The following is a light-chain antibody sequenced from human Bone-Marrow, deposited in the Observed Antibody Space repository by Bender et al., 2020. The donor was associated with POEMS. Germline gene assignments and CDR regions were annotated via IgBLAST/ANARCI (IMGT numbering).Light chain of an antibody. CDR3: QVWDSSTDHLICV. J-gene: IGLJ3*02. Sequence: SYVLAQPPSVSVAPGQTATFTCGGTSIGRKGVHWYQQKPGQAPVLVVFDDTDRSSGIPERFSGSNSGNMATLTISRVEAGDEADYYCQVWDSSTDHLICVLGGGTKLTVL. CDR2: DDT. V-gene: IGLV3-21*02. CDR1: SIGRKG.